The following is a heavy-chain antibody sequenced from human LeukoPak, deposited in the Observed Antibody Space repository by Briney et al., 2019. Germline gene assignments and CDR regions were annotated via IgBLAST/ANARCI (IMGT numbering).Heavy chain of an antibody. CDR3: ARAGYSYGFSSQIFPSYFDY. CDR1: GYTFTGYY. D-gene: IGHD5-18*01. J-gene: IGHJ4*02. Sequence: GASVKVSCKASGYTFTGYYMHWVRQAPGQGLEWMGWINPNSGGTNYAQKFQGRVTMTRDTSISTAYMELSRLRSDDTAVYYCARAGYSYGFSSQIFPSYFDYWGQGTLVTVSS. V-gene: IGHV1-2*02. CDR2: INPNSGGT.